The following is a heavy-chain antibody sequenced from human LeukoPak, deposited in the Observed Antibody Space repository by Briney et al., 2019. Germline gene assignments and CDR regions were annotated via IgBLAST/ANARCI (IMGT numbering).Heavy chain of an antibody. Sequence: SVKVSCKASGGTFSSYAISWVRQAPGQGLEWMGRIIPIFGTANYAQEFQGRVTITTDESTSTAYMELSSLRSEDTAVYYCARVPLSTNYDFWSGYYPYNWFDPWGREPWSPSPQ. CDR1: GGTFSSYA. J-gene: IGHJ5*02. CDR3: ARVPLSTNYDFWSGYYPYNWFDP. V-gene: IGHV1-69*05. D-gene: IGHD3-3*01. CDR2: IIPIFGTA.